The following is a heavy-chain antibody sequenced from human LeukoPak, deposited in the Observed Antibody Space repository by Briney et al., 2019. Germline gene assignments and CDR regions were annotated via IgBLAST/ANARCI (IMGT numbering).Heavy chain of an antibody. CDR2: IFHTGST. J-gene: IGHJ4*02. CDR1: GDSISSNNW. Sequence: SETLSLTCAVSGDSISSNNWWSWVRQAPGKGLEWIGKIFHTGSTNYNPSLKSRLTMSVDRSKNQFSLNLTSLTAADTAVYYCVRTASSWHFDFWGPGTLVTVSS. V-gene: IGHV4-4*02. D-gene: IGHD6-13*01. CDR3: VRTASSWHFDF.